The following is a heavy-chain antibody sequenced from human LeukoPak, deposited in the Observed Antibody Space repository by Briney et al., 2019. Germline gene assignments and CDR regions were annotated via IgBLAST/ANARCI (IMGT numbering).Heavy chain of an antibody. D-gene: IGHD2-2*01. V-gene: IGHV4-34*01. CDR3: ARGSRDPPIPAAPWCDFDY. J-gene: IGHJ4*02. CDR2: INHSGST. CDR1: GGSFSGYY. Sequence: SETLSLTCAVYGGSFSGYYWSWIRQPPGKGLEWIGEINHSGSTNYNPSLKSRVTISVDTSKNQFSLKLSSVTAANTAVYYCARGSRDPPIPAAPWCDFDYWGQGTLVTVSS.